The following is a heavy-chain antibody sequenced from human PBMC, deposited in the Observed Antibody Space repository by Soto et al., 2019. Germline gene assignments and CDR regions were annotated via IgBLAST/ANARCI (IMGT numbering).Heavy chain of an antibody. Sequence: AASVKVSCKASGYTFTRSGISWVRQAPGQGLEWMGWISTYNGDTNYAQTFQGRVTMTTDTSTSTVHMEMRNLRSDDTAVYYCAREGVAPYYYYGMDVWGQGTPVTVSS. J-gene: IGHJ6*02. V-gene: IGHV1-18*01. CDR2: ISTYNGDT. D-gene: IGHD5-12*01. CDR1: GYTFTRSG. CDR3: AREGVAPYYYYGMDV.